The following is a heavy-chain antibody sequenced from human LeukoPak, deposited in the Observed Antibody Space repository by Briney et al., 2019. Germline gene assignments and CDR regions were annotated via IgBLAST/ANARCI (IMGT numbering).Heavy chain of an antibody. Sequence: GESLRLSCAASGFTFSSYSMNWVRQAPGKGLEWVSSISSSSSYIYYADSVKGRFTISRDNAKNSLYLQMNSLRAEDTAVYYCARSPQYYYDSSGYYCEHWGQGTLVTVSS. V-gene: IGHV3-21*01. CDR2: ISSSSSYI. CDR1: GFTFSSYS. D-gene: IGHD3-22*01. J-gene: IGHJ4*02. CDR3: ARSPQYYYDSSGYYCEH.